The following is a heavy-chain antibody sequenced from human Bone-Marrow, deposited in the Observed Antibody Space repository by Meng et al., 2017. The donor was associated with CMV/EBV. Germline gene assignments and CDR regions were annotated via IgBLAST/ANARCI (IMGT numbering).Heavy chain of an antibody. CDR3: ARDKKQWLVASRYYGMDV. CDR1: GFTFSSYG. CDR2: IRYDGSNK. V-gene: IGHV3-30*02. Sequence: GESLKISCAASGFTFSSYGMHWVRQAPGKGLEWVAFIRYDGSNKYYADSVKGRFTISRDNSKNTLYLQMNSLRAEDTAVYYCARDKKQWLVASRYYGMDVWGQGTTVTVSS. J-gene: IGHJ6*02. D-gene: IGHD6-19*01.